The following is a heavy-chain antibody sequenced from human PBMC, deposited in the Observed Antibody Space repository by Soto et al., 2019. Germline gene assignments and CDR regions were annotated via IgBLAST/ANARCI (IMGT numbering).Heavy chain of an antibody. CDR2: LYYSGST. CDR3: ARGVIP. V-gene: IGHV4-31*03. Sequence: QVQLQESGPGLVKPSQTLSLTCTVSGGSISSGGYYWSWIRQHPGKGLEWIGYLYYSGSTYYNPSLQRRATPSDDTSKYQFSLKLISVTAADTAVYYCARGVIPWGQGTLVTVSS. D-gene: IGHD2-21*01. CDR1: GGSISSGGYY. J-gene: IGHJ5*02.